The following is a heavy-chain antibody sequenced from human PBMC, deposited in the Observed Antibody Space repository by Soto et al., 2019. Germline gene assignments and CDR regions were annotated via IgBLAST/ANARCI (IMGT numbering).Heavy chain of an antibody. J-gene: IGHJ2*01. CDR3: ARRLTTIPFVEWYFDL. CDR2: IYYSGNT. Sequence: SETLSLTCTVSGVSISSSSYYWGWIRQPPGKGLEWIGSIYYSGNTYYNPSLKSRVTISVDTSKNQFSLKLSSVTAADTAVYYCARRLTTIPFVEWYFDLWGRGTLVTVSS. CDR1: GVSISSSSYY. V-gene: IGHV4-39*01. D-gene: IGHD4-17*01.